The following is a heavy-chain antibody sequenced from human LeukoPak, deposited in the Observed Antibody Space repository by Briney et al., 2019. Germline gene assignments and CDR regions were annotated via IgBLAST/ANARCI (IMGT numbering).Heavy chain of an antibody. CDR2: IWYDGSNK. CDR3: AREQGGYDPFDY. D-gene: IGHD5-12*01. Sequence: LSLTCIVSGVSISTTSYYWGWVRQAPGKGLEWVAVIWYDGSNKYYADSVKGRFTISRDNSKNTLYLQMNSLRAEDTAVYYCAREQGGYDPFDYWGQGTLVTVSS. V-gene: IGHV3-33*08. CDR1: GVSISTTSYY. J-gene: IGHJ4*02.